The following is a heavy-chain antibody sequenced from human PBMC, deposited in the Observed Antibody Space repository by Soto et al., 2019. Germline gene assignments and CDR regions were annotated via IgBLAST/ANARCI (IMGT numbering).Heavy chain of an antibody. D-gene: IGHD3-22*01. CDR2: LSRIGCFT. CDR3: RKDRYYGSSRNGC. V-gene: IGHV3-23*01. J-gene: IGHJ4*02. Sequence: PGGSLRLSCAASGFTFNDYDMSWIRQAPGKGLEWVASLSRIGCFTEYADSVKGRFSISRDNSKNTLFLHMNGLRADDTAVYYCRKDRYYGSSRNGCWGSRTLVTVSS. CDR1: GFTFNDYD.